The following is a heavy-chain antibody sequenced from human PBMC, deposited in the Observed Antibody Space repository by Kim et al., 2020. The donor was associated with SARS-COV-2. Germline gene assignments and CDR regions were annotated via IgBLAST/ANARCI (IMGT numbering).Heavy chain of an antibody. D-gene: IGHD3-22*01. V-gene: IGHV1-46*01. Sequence: ASVKVSCKASGYTFTSYYMHWVRQAPGQGLEWMGIINPSGGSTSYAQKFQGRVTMTRDTSTSTVYMELSGLRSEDTAVYYCARDYYDSSGYLRFDYWGQGTLVTVSS. J-gene: IGHJ4*02. CDR3: ARDYYDSSGYLRFDY. CDR1: GYTFTSYY. CDR2: INPSGGST.